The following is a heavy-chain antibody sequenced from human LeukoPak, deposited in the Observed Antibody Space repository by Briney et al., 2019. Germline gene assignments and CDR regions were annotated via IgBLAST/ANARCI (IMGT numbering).Heavy chain of an antibody. CDR1: GFTFRSYA. J-gene: IGHJ4*02. Sequence: GGSLRLSCAASGFTFRSYAMNWVRQAPGKGLEWVSSISSSSSYIYYADSVKGRFTISRDNAKNSLYLQMNSLRAEDTAVYYCARDLSSSFGWSPRPLDYWGQGTLVTVSS. V-gene: IGHV3-21*01. CDR3: ARDLSSSFGWSPRPLDY. CDR2: ISSSSSYI. D-gene: IGHD2-15*01.